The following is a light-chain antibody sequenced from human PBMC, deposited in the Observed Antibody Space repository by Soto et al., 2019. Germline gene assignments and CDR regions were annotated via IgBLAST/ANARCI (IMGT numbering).Light chain of an antibody. CDR2: DTS. J-gene: IGKJ4*01. V-gene: IGKV2-29*01. Sequence: IEMTHTPLSLSVTPGQPASISCNSSHSLLNSDGKTYVYWYQQKPGQTPRLLIYDTSIRATGVPARFSGSRSGAEFTLTISSLQSEDFAVYYCQHYVTWPLTFGGGTKVDIK. CDR1: HSLLNSDGKTY. CDR3: QHYVTWPLT.